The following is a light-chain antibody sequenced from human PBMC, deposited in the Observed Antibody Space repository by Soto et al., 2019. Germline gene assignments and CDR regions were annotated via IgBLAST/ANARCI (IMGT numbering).Light chain of an antibody. J-gene: IGKJ1*01. V-gene: IGKV1-5*01. CDR2: GAS. CDR3: QHHNSYSQT. Sequence: DIQLTQSPPTLSASVGDKDTNTCRASQSIRYYLAWYQQMPGKAPKLLIYGASSLQSGVPSRFSGSGSGTEFTLTISSLQPDDFATYFCQHHNSYSQTFGQGTKVDIK. CDR1: QSIRYY.